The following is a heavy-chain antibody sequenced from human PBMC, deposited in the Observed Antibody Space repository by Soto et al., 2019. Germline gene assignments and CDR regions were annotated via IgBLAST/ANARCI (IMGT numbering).Heavy chain of an antibody. CDR2: INPNGGAT. Sequence: QVPLVQSGAEVRKPGASVTVSCRSSGDSFNDYYIHWVRQAPGQGFEWMGWINPNGGATKYAQKFQGWVSMTRDTSIRTVYMQLSRLRSDDTAVYYCARESGGATATLDYYYFYMDVWGTGTTVTVSS. V-gene: IGHV1-2*04. J-gene: IGHJ6*03. CDR3: ARESGGATATLDYYYFYMDV. D-gene: IGHD5-12*01. CDR1: GDSFNDYY.